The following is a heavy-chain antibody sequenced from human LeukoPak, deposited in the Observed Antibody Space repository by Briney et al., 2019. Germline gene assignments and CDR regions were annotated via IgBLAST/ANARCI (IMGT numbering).Heavy chain of an antibody. J-gene: IGHJ5*02. CDR1: GFTFSSYW. Sequence: GGSLRLSCAASGFTFSSYWMHWVRQAPGKGLVWVSRINSDGSSTSYADSVKGRFTISRDNAKNTLYLQMNSLRDEDTAVYFCARVGYCSSTSCYVKGGNWFDPWGQGTLVTVSS. CDR3: ARVGYCSSTSCYVKGGNWFDP. V-gene: IGHV3-74*01. CDR2: INSDGSST. D-gene: IGHD2-2*01.